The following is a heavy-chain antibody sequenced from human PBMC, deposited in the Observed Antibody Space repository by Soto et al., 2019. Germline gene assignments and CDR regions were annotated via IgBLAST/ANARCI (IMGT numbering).Heavy chain of an antibody. CDR3: ARGVGSSPPRY. V-gene: IGHV4-59*01. J-gene: IGHJ4*02. D-gene: IGHD3-9*01. CDR2: VYDNGRP. CDR1: GGSISVYY. Sequence: QVQLQESGPGQVKPSETLSLTCTISGGSISVYYWSWIRQSPRQGLEWIGYVYDNGRPYYSPSRRSRATISSATSKNQSPLKLSSATAADTAVYYCARGVGSSPPRYWGRGTLVTVSS.